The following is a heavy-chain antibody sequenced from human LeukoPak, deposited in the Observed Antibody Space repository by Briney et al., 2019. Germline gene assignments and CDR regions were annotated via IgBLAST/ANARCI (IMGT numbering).Heavy chain of an antibody. V-gene: IGHV3-30*04. J-gene: IGHJ4*02. CDR1: GFTFSGCA. Sequence: PGRSLRLSCATSGFTFSGCAMHWVRQAPGKGLEWVGVVSYDGIIKYYADSLKGRFTISRDNSKNTLYLQMNSLRTEDTAMYYCATGGGLATEIDYWGQGTLVTVSS. D-gene: IGHD3-16*01. CDR3: ATGGGLATEIDY. CDR2: VSYDGIIK.